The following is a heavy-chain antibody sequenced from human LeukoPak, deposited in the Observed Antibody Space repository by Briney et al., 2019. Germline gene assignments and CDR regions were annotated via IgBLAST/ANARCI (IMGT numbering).Heavy chain of an antibody. V-gene: IGHV7-4-1*02. D-gene: IGHD6-25*01. CDR3: ARGGSGVSTAAISDY. J-gene: IGHJ4*02. Sequence: ASVKVSCKASGYIFTSYVMNWVRQAPGQWLEWMGWIITNTGNPTYAQGFAGRFVFSLDTSVSTAYLQVSRLKADDTAVYYCARGGSGVSTAAISDYWGQGTLVTVS. CDR2: IITNTGNP. CDR1: GYIFTSYV.